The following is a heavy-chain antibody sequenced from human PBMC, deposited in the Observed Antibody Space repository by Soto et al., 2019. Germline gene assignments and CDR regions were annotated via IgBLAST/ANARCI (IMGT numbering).Heavy chain of an antibody. CDR1: GFTFSDYY. V-gene: IGHV3-11*01. J-gene: IGHJ6*03. Sequence: GGSLRLSCAASGFTFSDYYMSWIRQAPGKGLEWVSYISSSGSTIYYADSVKGRFTISRDNAKNSLYLQMNSLRAEDTAVYYCAREGWSYSTSRYMDVWGKGTTVTVSS. CDR2: ISSSGSTI. CDR3: AREGWSYSTSRYMDV. D-gene: IGHD2-21*01.